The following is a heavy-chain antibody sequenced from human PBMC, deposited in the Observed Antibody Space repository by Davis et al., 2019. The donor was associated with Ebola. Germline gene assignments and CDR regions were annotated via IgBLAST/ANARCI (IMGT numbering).Heavy chain of an antibody. CDR1: GFTFNSYA. Sequence: GESLKISCAASGFTFNSYAMSWVRQAPGKGLEWVSAISGSGGSTYYADSVKGRFTISRDNSKKTLYLQMNSLRAEDTAVYYCAKSGLSFGVVKYHYGMDVWGKGTTVTVSS. CDR2: ISGSGGST. D-gene: IGHD3-3*01. CDR3: AKSGLSFGVVKYHYGMDV. J-gene: IGHJ6*04. V-gene: IGHV3-23*01.